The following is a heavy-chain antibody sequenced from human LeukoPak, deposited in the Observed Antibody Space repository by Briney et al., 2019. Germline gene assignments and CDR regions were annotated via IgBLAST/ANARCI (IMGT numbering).Heavy chain of an antibody. D-gene: IGHD4-17*01. V-gene: IGHV4-34*01. J-gene: IGHJ4*02. CDR3: ARDTERMTTAHFDY. CDR1: GGSFSGYY. CDR2: INHSGST. Sequence: ASETLSLTCAVYGGSFSGYYWSWIRQPPGKGLEWIGEINHSGSTNYNPSLKSRVTISVDTSKNQFSLKLSSVTAADTAVYYCARDTERMTTAHFDYWGQGTLVTVSS.